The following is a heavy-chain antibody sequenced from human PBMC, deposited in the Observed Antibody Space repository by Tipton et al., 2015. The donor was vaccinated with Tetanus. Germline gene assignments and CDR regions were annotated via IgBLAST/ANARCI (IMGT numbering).Heavy chain of an antibody. J-gene: IGHJ5*02. CDR3: AGDGDRSSYPEFGP. CDR1: GGSFNNYY. Sequence: TLSLTCTVSGGSFNNYYWSWIRQPPGKGLEWIGYIYYSGTTKLNPSLKSRVTLSIDTSKKQFSLKLRSVTPADTAVYYCAGDGDRSSYPEFGPGGQGILVTVSS. D-gene: IGHD3-22*01. CDR2: IYYSGTT. V-gene: IGHV4-59*01.